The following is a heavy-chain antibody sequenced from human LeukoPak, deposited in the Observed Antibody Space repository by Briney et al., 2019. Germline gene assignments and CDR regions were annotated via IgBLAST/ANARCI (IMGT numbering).Heavy chain of an antibody. CDR3: ARTSQGDPF. J-gene: IGHJ4*02. CDR1: GGSFSGYY. Sequence: SETLSLTCAVYGGSFSGYYWSWIRQPPGKGLEWIGEINHSGSTNYNPSLKSRVTISVDTSKNQFSLKLSSVTAADTAVYYRARTSQGDPFWGQGTLVTVSS. D-gene: IGHD2-2*01. V-gene: IGHV4-34*01. CDR2: INHSGST.